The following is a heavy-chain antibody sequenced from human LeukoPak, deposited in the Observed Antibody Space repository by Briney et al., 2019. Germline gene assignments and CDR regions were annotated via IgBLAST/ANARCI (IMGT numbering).Heavy chain of an antibody. CDR1: GFTFDDYG. Sequence: PGGSLRLSCAASGFTFDDYGMSWVRHAPGKGLEWVSGINWNGGSTVYADSVKGRFTISRDNSKNTLYLQMNSLRAEDTAIYYCAKNGDRGAYCSGGSCYPYYYYNMDVWGKGTTVTISS. CDR2: INWNGGST. CDR3: AKNGDRGAYCSGGSCYPYYYYNMDV. D-gene: IGHD2-15*01. J-gene: IGHJ6*03. V-gene: IGHV3-20*04.